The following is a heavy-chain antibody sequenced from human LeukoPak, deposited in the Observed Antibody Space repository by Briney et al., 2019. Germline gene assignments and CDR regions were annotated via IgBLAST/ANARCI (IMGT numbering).Heavy chain of an antibody. Sequence: SETLSLTCTVSGGSISSSSYSWGWLRQPPGKGLEWIGSLYYSGSTHYSPSLKSRVTISVDTSKNQFSLNLSSVTAADTAMYYCARQNPLNWFDPWGQGTLVTVSS. CDR2: LYYSGST. CDR3: ARQNPLNWFDP. CDR1: GGSISSSSYS. J-gene: IGHJ5*02. V-gene: IGHV4-39*01.